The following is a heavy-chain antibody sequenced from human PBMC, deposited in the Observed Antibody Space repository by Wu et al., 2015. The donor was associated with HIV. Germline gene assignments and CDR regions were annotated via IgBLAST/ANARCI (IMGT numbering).Heavy chain of an antibody. CDR3: ARDYYDVLTTYSHYFFDL. J-gene: IGHJ4*02. Sequence: QVQLVQSGAEVKKPGASVKVSCKASGYIFSGHYMNWVRQAPGQGLEWMGWTNPNSGGTNYAQKFQDRVTLTRDTSITTAYMEMSGLRSDDTAVYYCARDYYDVLTTYSHYFFDLWGQGTLVTVSS. D-gene: IGHD3-9*01. CDR1: GYIFSGHY. CDR2: TNPNSGGT. V-gene: IGHV1-2*02.